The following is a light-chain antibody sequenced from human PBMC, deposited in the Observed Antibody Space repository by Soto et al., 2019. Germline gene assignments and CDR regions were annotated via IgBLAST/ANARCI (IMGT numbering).Light chain of an antibody. V-gene: IGKV3-15*01. CDR1: QSISSN. J-gene: IGKJ4*01. Sequence: EIVMTQSPATLSVSPGERATLSCRASQSISSNLVWYQQKPGHAPRLLLYGASTRATGIPARFSGSGSGTEFTLTISSLQSEDFAVYYCQQYNNWPELTFGGGTKVEIK. CDR2: GAS. CDR3: QQYNNWPELT.